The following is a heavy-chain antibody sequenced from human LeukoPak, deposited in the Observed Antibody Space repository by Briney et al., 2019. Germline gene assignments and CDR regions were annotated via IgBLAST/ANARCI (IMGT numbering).Heavy chain of an antibody. CDR3: ARVSGDYYYHYMDV. CDR2: ISSSSRYI. CDR1: GFTFRSYS. D-gene: IGHD3-10*01. V-gene: IGHV3-21*06. Sequence: GGSLRLSCAASGFTFRSYSMNWVRQAPGKGLEWVSSISSSSRYIYYADSMKGRFTISRDNSKNSLYLQMNSLRAEDTAVYYCARVSGDYYYHYMDVWGKGTTVTISS. J-gene: IGHJ6*03.